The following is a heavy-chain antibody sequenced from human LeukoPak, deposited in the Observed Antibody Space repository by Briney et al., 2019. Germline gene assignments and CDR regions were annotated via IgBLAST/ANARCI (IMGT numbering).Heavy chain of an antibody. V-gene: IGHV3-23*01. Sequence: TGGSLRLSCAASGFTFSSYAMSWVRQAPGKGLEWVSAISGSGSSTYYADSVKGRFTISRHNSKNTLYLQMNSLRAEDTAVYYCARDWGYCSGGSCRLGYYYYGMDVWGQGTTVTVSS. D-gene: IGHD2-15*01. CDR2: ISGSGSST. CDR3: ARDWGYCSGGSCRLGYYYYGMDV. J-gene: IGHJ6*02. CDR1: GFTFSSYA.